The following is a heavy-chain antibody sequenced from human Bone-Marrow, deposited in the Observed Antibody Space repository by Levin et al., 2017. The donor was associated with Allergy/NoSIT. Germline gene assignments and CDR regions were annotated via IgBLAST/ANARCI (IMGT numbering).Heavy chain of an antibody. V-gene: IGHV1-69*13. CDR1: GGTFSSYA. CDR2: IIPIFGTA. CDR3: AREPDYLAAAGTATTYFDY. J-gene: IGHJ4*02. Sequence: ASVKVSCKASGGTFSSYAISWVRQAPGQGLEWMGGIIPIFGTANYAQKFQGRVTITADESTSTAYMELSSLRSEDTAVYYCAREPDYLAAAGTATTYFDYWGQGTLVTVSS. D-gene: IGHD6-13*01.